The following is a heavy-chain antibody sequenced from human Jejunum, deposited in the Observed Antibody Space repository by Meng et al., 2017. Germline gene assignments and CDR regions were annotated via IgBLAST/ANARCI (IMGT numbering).Heavy chain of an antibody. CDR2: IYHTGST. Sequence: QVELQDSGPGMVKPSGTLSLTCAVSGGSIISNNWWNWVRQPPGKGLEWIGEIYHTGSTNYNPSLKSRVSVSMDGSKNQFSLKLTSVTAADTAVYFCARVREVPLGTGDWFDPWGQGTLVTVSS. CDR1: GGSIISNNW. V-gene: IGHV4-4*02. J-gene: IGHJ5*02. CDR3: ARVREVPLGTGDWFDP. D-gene: IGHD1/OR15-1a*01.